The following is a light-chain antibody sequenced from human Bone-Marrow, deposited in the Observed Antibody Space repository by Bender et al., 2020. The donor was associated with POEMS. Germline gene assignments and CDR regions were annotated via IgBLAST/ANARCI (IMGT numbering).Light chain of an antibody. CDR2: SNY. J-gene: IGLJ3*02. CDR3: AAWDDILRGPV. V-gene: IGLV1-47*02. Sequence: QSVLTQPPSASGTPGQSVIISCSGTDSNFGGNNVNWYQHLPGTAPRLVVYSNYQRPSGVPDRFSGSKSGTSASLAISGLRFEDEADYHCAAWDDILRGPVFGGGTKLTVL. CDR1: DSNFGGNN.